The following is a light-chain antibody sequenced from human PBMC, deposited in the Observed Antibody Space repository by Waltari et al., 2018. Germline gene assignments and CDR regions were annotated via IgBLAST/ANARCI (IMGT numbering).Light chain of an antibody. Sequence: QSVLTQPPSVSGAPGQRVTISCTGNNSNIGAGFAVHRYQPLPGTAPKLLIYVNTNRPSGVPDRFSGSKSGTSASLAITGLQAEDEADYYCQSYDSSPYVVFGGGTRLTVL. CDR2: VNT. CDR3: QSYDSSPYVV. V-gene: IGLV1-40*01. J-gene: IGLJ3*02. CDR1: NSNIGAGFA.